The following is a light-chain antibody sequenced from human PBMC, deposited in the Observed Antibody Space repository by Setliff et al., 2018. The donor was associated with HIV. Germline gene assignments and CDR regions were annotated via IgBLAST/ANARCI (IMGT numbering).Light chain of an antibody. CDR1: NSNIGAGFD. J-gene: IGLJ2*01. Sequence: QSALAQPPSVSGAPGQRVTISCTGSNSNIGAGFDVHWYQQLPGAAPKLLISGYISRPSGVPDRFSGSRSGTSASLAISGLQPDDEADYYCQSYDSSLSGSRVFSGGTKVTVL. CDR3: QSYDSSLSGSRV. V-gene: IGLV1-40*01. CDR2: GYI.